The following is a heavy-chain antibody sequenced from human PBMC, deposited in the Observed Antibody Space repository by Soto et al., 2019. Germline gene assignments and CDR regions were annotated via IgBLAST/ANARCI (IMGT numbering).Heavy chain of an antibody. D-gene: IGHD4-17*01. J-gene: IGHJ4*02. CDR2: ISSSSSTI. Sequence: GGSLRLSCAASGFTFSSYSMNWVRQAPGKGLEWVSYISSSSSTIYYADSVKGRFTISRDNAKNSLYLQMNSLRAEDTAVYYCARGIIGRYYGGNSVPYFEYWGQGTRVTVSS. CDR1: GFTFSSYS. CDR3: ARGIIGRYYGGNSVPYFEY. V-gene: IGHV3-48*01.